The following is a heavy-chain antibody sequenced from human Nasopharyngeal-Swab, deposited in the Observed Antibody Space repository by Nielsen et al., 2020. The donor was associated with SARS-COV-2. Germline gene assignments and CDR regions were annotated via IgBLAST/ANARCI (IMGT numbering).Heavy chain of an antibody. D-gene: IGHD1-26*01. CDR3: AREQVGATSPFDY. CDR2: ISSSSSYI. CDR1: GFTFSSYS. J-gene: IGHJ4*02. V-gene: IGHV3-21*01. Sequence: GESLKISCAASGFTFSSYSMNWVRQAPGKGLEWVSSISSSSSYIYYADSVKGRFTISRDNAKNSLYLQMNSLRAEVTAVYYCAREQVGATSPFDYWGQGTLVTVSS.